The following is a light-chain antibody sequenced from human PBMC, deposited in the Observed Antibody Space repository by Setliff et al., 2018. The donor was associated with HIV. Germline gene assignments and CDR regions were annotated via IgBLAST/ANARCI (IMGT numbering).Light chain of an antibody. CDR1: SSNVGGFNL. Sequence: QSALTQPASVSASPGQSITISCTGTSSNVGGFNLVSWYQQYPGRAPKLIIYEVIKRPSGISNRFSGSKSANTASLTISGLQAEDEADYYCCSYTSNSTRVFGTGTKVTVL. V-gene: IGLV2-14*02. J-gene: IGLJ1*01. CDR2: EVI. CDR3: CSYTSNSTRV.